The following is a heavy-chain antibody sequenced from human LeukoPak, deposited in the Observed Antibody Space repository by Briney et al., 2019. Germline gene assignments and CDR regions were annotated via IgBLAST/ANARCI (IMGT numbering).Heavy chain of an antibody. J-gene: IGHJ3*02. CDR3: ARGISPGSGWFFNI. CDR1: GGSISSGHW. CDR2: IYQSGST. D-gene: IGHD6-19*01. V-gene: IGHV4-4*02. Sequence: SETLSLTCAVSGGSISSGHWWSWVRQPPMKGLEWIGEIYQSGSTNYNPSLNSRVTISVDKSKNQFSLKLTSVTAAATAVYYCARGISPGSGWFFNIWGQGTVVSVSS.